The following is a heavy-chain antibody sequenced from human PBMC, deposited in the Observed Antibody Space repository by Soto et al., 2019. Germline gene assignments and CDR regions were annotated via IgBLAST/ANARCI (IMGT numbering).Heavy chain of an antibody. CDR3: VSSIAAAGPYGMDV. D-gene: IGHD6-13*01. V-gene: IGHV1-46*01. CDR1: GYSFTNYY. CDR2: INPNGGST. J-gene: IGHJ6*02. Sequence: QVQLVQSGAEVKKPGASVKVSCKASGYSFTNYYIHWVRQAPGQGLEWMGIINPNGGSTTYAQKFQGRVTMTRDTSTSTVYMELSSLRSEDTAVYYCVSSIAAAGPYGMDVWGQGTTVTVSS.